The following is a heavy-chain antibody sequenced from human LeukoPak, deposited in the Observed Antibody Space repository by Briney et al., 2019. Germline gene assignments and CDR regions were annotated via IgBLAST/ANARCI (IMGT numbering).Heavy chain of an antibody. CDR1: GFTFSSYG. CDR2: IRYDGSNK. CDR3: ATNGGLGYCSGGSCLLIDY. J-gene: IGHJ4*02. V-gene: IGHV3-30*02. D-gene: IGHD2-15*01. Sequence: GGSLRLSCAASGFTFSSYGMHWVRQAPGNGLEWLAFIRYDGSNKYYADSVKGRFTISRDNSKNTLYLQMNSLRAEDTAVYYCATNGGLGYCSGGSCLLIDYWGQGTLVTVSS.